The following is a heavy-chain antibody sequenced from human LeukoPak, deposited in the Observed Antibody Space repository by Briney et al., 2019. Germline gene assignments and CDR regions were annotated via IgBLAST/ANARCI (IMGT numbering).Heavy chain of an antibody. J-gene: IGHJ4*02. CDR1: GFTFSTYA. CDR2: ISGSGTHT. V-gene: IGHV3-23*01. CDR3: AKERDYGHFDY. D-gene: IGHD4-17*01. Sequence: GGSLRLSCAASGFTFSTYAMSWVRQAPGKGLEWVSGISGSGTHTYYADSVKGRFTISRDNSKNTLYLQMYGLRAEDTAVYYCAKERDYGHFDYWGQGTLVTVSS.